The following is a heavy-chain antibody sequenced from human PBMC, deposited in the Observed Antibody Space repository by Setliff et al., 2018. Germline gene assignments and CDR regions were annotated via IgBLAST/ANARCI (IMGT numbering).Heavy chain of an antibody. V-gene: IGHV3-30*03. Sequence: GGSLRLSCAASGFTFSTYRMHWVRQAPGKGLEWVAVILDDGVKKYHADSVKGRFTISRDNSKNTLYLQMNSLRPEDTAVYYCARTCSGSGCYAGLESWGQGSPVTVSS. D-gene: IGHD2-15*01. CDR3: ARTCSGSGCYAGLES. J-gene: IGHJ4*02. CDR1: GFTFSTYR. CDR2: ILDDGVKK.